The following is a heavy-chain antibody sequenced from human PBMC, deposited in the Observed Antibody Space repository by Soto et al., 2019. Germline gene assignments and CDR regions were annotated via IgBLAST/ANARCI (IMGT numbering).Heavy chain of an antibody. Sequence: GGSLRLSCAASGFTFSSYAMSWVRQAPGKGLEWVSAISGSGGSTYYADSVKGRFTISRDNSKNTLYLQMNSLRAEDTAVYYCAKQGASRVVVIHWFDPWGQGTLVTVSS. CDR2: ISGSGGST. V-gene: IGHV3-23*01. D-gene: IGHD3-22*01. CDR3: AKQGASRVVVIHWFDP. CDR1: GFTFSSYA. J-gene: IGHJ5*02.